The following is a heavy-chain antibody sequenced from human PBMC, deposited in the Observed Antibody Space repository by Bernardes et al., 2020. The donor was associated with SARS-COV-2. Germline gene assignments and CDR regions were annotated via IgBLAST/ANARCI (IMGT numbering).Heavy chain of an antibody. CDR1: GFTFSSYA. V-gene: IGHV3-23*01. CDR2: ISGSGGST. Sequence: GGSLRLSCAASGFTFSSYAMSWVRQAPGKGLEWVSAISGSGGSTYYADSVKGRFTISRDNSKNTLYLQMNSLRAEDTALYYCAKPSSGWFLFDYWGQGTLVTVSS. D-gene: IGHD6-19*01. CDR3: AKPSSGWFLFDY. J-gene: IGHJ4*02.